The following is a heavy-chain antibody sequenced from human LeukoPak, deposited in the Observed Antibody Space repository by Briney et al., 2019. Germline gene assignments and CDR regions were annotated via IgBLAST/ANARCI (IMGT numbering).Heavy chain of an antibody. CDR3: AELGITMIGGV. Sequence: PGGPLRLSCAASGFTYSSYAMSWVPQAPGKGLEGVSYISSSGSTIYYADSVKGRFTLSRDNAKNSLYLQMNSLRAEDTAVYYCAELGITMIGGVWGKGTTVTIS. CDR2: ISSSGSTI. J-gene: IGHJ6*03. V-gene: IGHV3-48*03. D-gene: IGHD3-10*02. CDR1: GFTYSSYA.